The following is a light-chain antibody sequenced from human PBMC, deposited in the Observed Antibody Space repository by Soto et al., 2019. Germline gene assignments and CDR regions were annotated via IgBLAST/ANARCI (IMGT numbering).Light chain of an antibody. CDR1: SSDVGSYNL. Sequence: QSALAQPASVSGSPGQSITISCTGTSSDVGSYNLVSWYQQHPGKAPKLMIYEGSKRPSGVSNRFSGPKSGNTASLTISGLQAEEEADYYCCSYAGSSTYVFGTGTKLTVL. CDR2: EGS. J-gene: IGLJ1*01. CDR3: CSYAGSSTYV. V-gene: IGLV2-23*01.